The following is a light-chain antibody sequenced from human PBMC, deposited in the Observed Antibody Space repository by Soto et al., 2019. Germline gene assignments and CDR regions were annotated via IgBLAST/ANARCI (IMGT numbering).Light chain of an antibody. Sequence: EIVLTQSPCTLSLFPGERATLSCRASQSVSGSYLAWYQQKPGQAPKLVIHGASSRAAGIPDRFNGTGSGTDFTLTISRLEPEDFAVYYCQQYVGSAGITFGQGTRLEIK. V-gene: IGKV3-20*01. J-gene: IGKJ5*01. CDR3: QQYVGSAGIT. CDR2: GAS. CDR1: QSVSGSY.